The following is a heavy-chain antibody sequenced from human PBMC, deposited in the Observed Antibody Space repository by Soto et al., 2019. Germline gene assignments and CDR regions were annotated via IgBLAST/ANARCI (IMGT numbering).Heavy chain of an antibody. D-gene: IGHD2-15*01. V-gene: IGHV1-18*01. J-gene: IGHJ4*02. CDR1: GYTFITYG. CDR2: ISTFNGQT. Sequence: QVQLIQSGAEVKKPGASVKVSCQASGYTFITYGVSWVRQAPGQGLEWMGGISTFNGQTEYAQQFQDRITMTTDTSTNTGYMELRSLTSDDTAIYYCARGMVAASTSAFEHWGQGTPVIVSS. CDR3: ARGMVAASTSAFEH.